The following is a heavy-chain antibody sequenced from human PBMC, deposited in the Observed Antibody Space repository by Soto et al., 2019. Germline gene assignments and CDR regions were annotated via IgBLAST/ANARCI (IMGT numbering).Heavy chain of an antibody. CDR1: GYTFTSYA. V-gene: IGHV1-3*01. J-gene: IGHJ6*03. D-gene: IGHD2-2*01. CDR2: INAGNGNT. CDR3: GRYLVYCSSTSCYHPHYYYMDV. Sequence: ASVKVSCKASGYTFTSYAMHWVRQAPGQRLEWMGWINAGNGNTKYSQKFQGRVTITRDTSASTAYMELSSLRSEDTAVYYCGRYLVYCSSTSCYHPHYYYMDVWGKGTTVTVSS.